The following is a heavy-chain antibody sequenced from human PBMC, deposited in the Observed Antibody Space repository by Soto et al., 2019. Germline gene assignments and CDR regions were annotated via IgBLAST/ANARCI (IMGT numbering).Heavy chain of an antibody. CDR3: ARATCSGGSCYLGNWFDP. CDR1: GGSISSSNW. V-gene: IGHV4-4*02. CDR2: IYHSGST. J-gene: IGHJ5*02. Sequence: PSETLSLTCAVSGGSISSSNWWSWVRQPPGKGLEWIGEIYHSGSTNYNPSLKSRVTISVDKSKNQFSLKLSSVTAADTAVYYCARATCSGGSCYLGNWFDPWGQGTLVTVSS. D-gene: IGHD2-15*01.